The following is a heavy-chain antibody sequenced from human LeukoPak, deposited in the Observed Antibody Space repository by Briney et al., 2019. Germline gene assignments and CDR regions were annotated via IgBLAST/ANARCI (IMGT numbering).Heavy chain of an antibody. CDR1: GFSISSGY. D-gene: IGHD1-26*01. V-gene: IGHV3-66*02. CDR3: ARDPWQGSTTLH. J-gene: IGHJ4*02. Sequence: GGSLRLSCVASGFSISSGYMTWARQAPGKALEWVSLLYSDDSAYYPDSVKGRFTISRDNSKSTLHLQMDTLRTEDTAMYYCARDPWQGSTTLHWGQGIMVSVSS. CDR2: LYSDDSA.